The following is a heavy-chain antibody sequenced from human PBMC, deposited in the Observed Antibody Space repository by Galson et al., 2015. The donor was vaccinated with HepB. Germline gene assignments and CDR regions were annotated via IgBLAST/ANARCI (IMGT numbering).Heavy chain of an antibody. D-gene: IGHD6-19*01. J-gene: IGHJ4*02. CDR1: GFTFSSYW. Sequence: SLGLSCAASGFTFSSYWMSWVRQAPGKGLEWVANIKQDGSEKYYVDSVKGRFTISRDNAKNSPYLQMNSLRAEDTAVYYCARDRLSGWPAYADYWGQGTLVTVS. V-gene: IGHV3-7*01. CDR3: ARDRLSGWPAYADY. CDR2: IKQDGSEK.